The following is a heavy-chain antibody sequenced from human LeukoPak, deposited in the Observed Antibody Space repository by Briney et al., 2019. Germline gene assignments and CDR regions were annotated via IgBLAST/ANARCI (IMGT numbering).Heavy chain of an antibody. CDR2: INDDGSSA. CDR1: GFTFSSYW. J-gene: IGHJ4*02. V-gene: IGHV3-74*01. D-gene: IGHD3-3*02. CDR3: ARITWPPIFGDY. Sequence: PGGSLRLSCGASGFTFSSYWMHWVRQAPGKGLVWVSRINDDGSSADYADSVKGRFTISRDNAKNTLYLQMSSLRAEDTAVYYCARITWPPIFGDYWGQGTLVTVSS.